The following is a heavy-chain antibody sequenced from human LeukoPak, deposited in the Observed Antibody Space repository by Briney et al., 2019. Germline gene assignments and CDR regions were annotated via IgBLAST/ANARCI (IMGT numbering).Heavy chain of an antibody. CDR1: GYTFTGYY. D-gene: IGHD2-8*01. CDR3: ATGYPRGANGVCYDFDY. V-gene: IGHV1-24*01. Sequence: GASVKVSCKASGYTFTGYYMHWVRQAPGKGLEWMGGFDPEDGETIYAQKFQGRVTMTEDTSTDTAYMELSSLRSEDTAVYYCATGYPRGANGVCYDFDYWGQGTLVTVSS. CDR2: FDPEDGET. J-gene: IGHJ4*02.